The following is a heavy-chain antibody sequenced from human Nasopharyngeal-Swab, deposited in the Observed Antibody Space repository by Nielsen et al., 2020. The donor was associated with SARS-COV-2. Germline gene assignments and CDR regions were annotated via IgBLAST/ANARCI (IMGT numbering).Heavy chain of an antibody. Sequence: SVKVSCKASGGTFSSYAISWVRQAPGQGLEWMGGIIPIFGTANYAQKFQGRVTITADESTSTAYMELSSLRSEATAVYYCARGPTVVSYYDDYWSQGTLVTVSS. CDR2: IIPIFGTA. J-gene: IGHJ4*02. V-gene: IGHV1-69*13. CDR3: ARGPTVVSYYDDY. D-gene: IGHD3-22*01. CDR1: GGTFSSYA.